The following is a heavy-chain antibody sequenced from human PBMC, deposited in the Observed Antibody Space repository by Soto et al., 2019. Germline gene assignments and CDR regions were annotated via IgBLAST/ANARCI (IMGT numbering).Heavy chain of an antibody. D-gene: IGHD3-10*01. J-gene: IGHJ5*02. V-gene: IGHV1-69*04. CDR1: GGTFSSYT. Sequence: SVKVSCKASGGTFSSYTISWVQQAPGQGLEWMGRIIPVPGIANYAQKFQGRVTITADKSTSTAYMELSSLRSEDTAMYYCAREPPYYGSGSYGWFDPWGQGTLVTVSS. CDR3: AREPPYYGSGSYGWFDP. CDR2: IIPVPGIA.